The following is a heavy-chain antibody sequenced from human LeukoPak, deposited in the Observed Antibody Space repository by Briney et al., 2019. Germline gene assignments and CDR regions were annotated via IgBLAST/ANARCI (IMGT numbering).Heavy chain of an antibody. Sequence: GGSLRLSCAASGFTFSSYAMHWVRQAPGKGLEWVAVISYDGSNKYYADSVKGRFTISRDNSKNTLYLQMNSLRAEDTAVYYCAGDQDYYDSSGYGPARWIGAFDIWGQGTMVTVSS. D-gene: IGHD3-22*01. CDR3: AGDQDYYDSSGYGPARWIGAFDI. CDR2: ISYDGSNK. J-gene: IGHJ3*02. V-gene: IGHV3-30-3*01. CDR1: GFTFSSYA.